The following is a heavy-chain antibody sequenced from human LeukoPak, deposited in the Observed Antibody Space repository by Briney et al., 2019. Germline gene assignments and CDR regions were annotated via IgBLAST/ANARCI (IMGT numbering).Heavy chain of an antibody. Sequence: GGSLRLSCAASGFTFSSYEMNWVRQAPGKGLEWVSYISSSGSTTYYADSVKGRFTISRDNSKNTLYLQMNSLRAEDTAVYYCAKDRYSSGWYDYFDYWGQGTLVTVSS. V-gene: IGHV3-48*03. D-gene: IGHD6-19*01. CDR2: ISSSGSTT. J-gene: IGHJ4*02. CDR1: GFTFSSYE. CDR3: AKDRYSSGWYDYFDY.